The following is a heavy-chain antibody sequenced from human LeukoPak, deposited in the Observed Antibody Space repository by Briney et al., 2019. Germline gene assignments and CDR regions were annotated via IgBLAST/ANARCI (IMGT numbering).Heavy chain of an antibody. V-gene: IGHV4-61*01. CDR3: ARSRAFNSGAFDP. D-gene: IGHD1-26*01. Sequence: SETLSLTCTVSGASVSSASYWTWIRQPPGKGVEWIAHIYNGVNTNYNPSLKSQVTISVDTSKNQFSLRLNSVTAADTAVYYCARSRAFNSGAFDPWGQGSLVTVSS. CDR2: IYNGVNT. CDR1: GASVSSASY. J-gene: IGHJ5*02.